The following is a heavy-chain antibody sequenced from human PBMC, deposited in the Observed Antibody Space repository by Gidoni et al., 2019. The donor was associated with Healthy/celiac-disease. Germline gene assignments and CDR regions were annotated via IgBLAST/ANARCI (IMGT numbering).Heavy chain of an antibody. J-gene: IGHJ5*02. CDR2: INHSGST. Sequence: QVQLQQWGAGLLKPSDTLSLTCAVYGGSFSGYYWRWIRQHPGKGLEWIGEINHSGSTNYNPSLKRRVNISVDTYKNQFSLKLSSVTAADTAVYYCARGKRVTRITMVRGVKSWFDPWGQGTLVTVSS. V-gene: IGHV4-34*01. CDR3: ARGKRVTRITMVRGVKSWFDP. D-gene: IGHD3-10*01. CDR1: GGSFSGYY.